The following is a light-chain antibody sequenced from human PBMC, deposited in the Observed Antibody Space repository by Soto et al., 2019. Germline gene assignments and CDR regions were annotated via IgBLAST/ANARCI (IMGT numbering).Light chain of an antibody. CDR1: QGVSRD. CDR3: QQLNSYPFT. V-gene: IGKV1-13*02. Sequence: AVQLTQSPSSLSASVGDRVTITCRASQGVSRDLAWYQQKPGQPPKLLIYDASNLESGVPSSFSGSGSGTDFTLTITSLQPEDFATYYCQQLNSYPFTFGPGTKVDIK. J-gene: IGKJ3*01. CDR2: DAS.